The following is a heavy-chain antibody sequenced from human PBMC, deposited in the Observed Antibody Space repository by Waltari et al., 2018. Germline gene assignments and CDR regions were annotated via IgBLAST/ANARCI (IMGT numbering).Heavy chain of an antibody. Sequence: EVQLVESGGYLVQPGGSLRPSCAPLGFTFSRDWMSWVRQAPGKGLEWVANINRDGSEKYHVESVKGRFTISRDNAKNSLYLQMNSLRGEDTAVYYCARGSRQSDYWGQGTLVTVSS. CDR3: ARGSRQSDY. J-gene: IGHJ4*02. V-gene: IGHV3-7*03. CDR2: INRDGSEK. CDR1: GFTFSRDW.